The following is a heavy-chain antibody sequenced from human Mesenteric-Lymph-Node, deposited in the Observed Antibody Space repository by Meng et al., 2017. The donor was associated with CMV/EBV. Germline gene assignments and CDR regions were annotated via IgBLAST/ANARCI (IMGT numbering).Heavy chain of an antibody. V-gene: IGHV3-30*02. CDR1: GFTFSSYG. D-gene: IGHD3-3*01. Sequence: GGSLRLSCAASGFTFSSYGMHWVRQAPGKGLEWVAFIRYDGSNKYYADSVKGRFTISRDNSKNTLYLQINSLRAEDTAVYYCARDKYYDLWSDSYYFDYWGQGTLVTVSS. J-gene: IGHJ4*02. CDR3: ARDKYYDLWSDSYYFDY. CDR2: IRYDGSNK.